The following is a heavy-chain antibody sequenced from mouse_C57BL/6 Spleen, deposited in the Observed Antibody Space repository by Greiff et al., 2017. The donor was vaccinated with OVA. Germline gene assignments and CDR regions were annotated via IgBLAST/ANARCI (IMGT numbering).Heavy chain of an antibody. J-gene: IGHJ4*01. CDR2: SRNKANDYTT. V-gene: IGHV7-1*01. Sequence: DVMLVESGGGLVQSGRSLRLSCATSGFTFSDFYMEWVRQAPGKGLEWIAASRNKANDYTTEYSASVKGRFIVSRDTSQSILYLQMNALRAEDTAIYYCARDARDYGDYAMDYWGQGTSVTVSS. CDR1: GFTFSDFY. CDR3: ARDARDYGDYAMDY. D-gene: IGHD2-4*01.